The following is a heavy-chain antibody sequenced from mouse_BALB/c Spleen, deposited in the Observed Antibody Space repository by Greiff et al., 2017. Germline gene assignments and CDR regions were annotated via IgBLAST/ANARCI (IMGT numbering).Heavy chain of an antibody. CDR2: IYPGNSDT. Sequence: VQLQQSGTVLARPGASVKMSCKASGYTFTSYWMHWVKQRPGQGLEWIGAIYPGNSDTSYNQKFKGKAKLTAVTSTSTAFMELSSLTNEDSAVYYCTRSGTTALDYWGQGTTLTVSS. J-gene: IGHJ2*01. D-gene: IGHD1-2*01. CDR1: GYTFTSYW. V-gene: IGHV1-5*01. CDR3: TRSGTTALDY.